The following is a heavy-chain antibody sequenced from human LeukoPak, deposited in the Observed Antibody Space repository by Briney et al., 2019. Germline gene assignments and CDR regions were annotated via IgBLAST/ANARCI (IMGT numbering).Heavy chain of an antibody. V-gene: IGHV1-2*02. CDR1: GYTYTGYY. D-gene: IGHD6-6*01. CDR2: INPNSGGT. Sequence: ASVKVSCKASGYTYTGYYMHWVRQAPGQGLEWMGWINPNSGGTNYARKFRGRVTMTRDTSISTAYMELSRLRSDDTAVYYCARVAAARRYWYFDLWGRGTLVTVSS. J-gene: IGHJ2*01. CDR3: ARVAAARRYWYFDL.